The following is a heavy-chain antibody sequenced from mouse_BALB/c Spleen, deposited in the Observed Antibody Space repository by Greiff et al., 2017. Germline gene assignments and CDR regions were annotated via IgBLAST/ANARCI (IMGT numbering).Heavy chain of an antibody. CDR3: ARDYYDLYYFDY. Sequence: EVQLQESGPGLVKPSQSLSLTCSVTGYSITSGYYWNWIRQFPGNKLEWMGYISYDGSNNYNPSLKNRISITRDTSKNQFFLKLNSVTTEDTATYYCARDYYDLYYFDYWGQGTTLTVSS. V-gene: IGHV3-6*02. CDR2: ISYDGSN. CDR1: GYSITSGYY. J-gene: IGHJ2*01. D-gene: IGHD2-4*01.